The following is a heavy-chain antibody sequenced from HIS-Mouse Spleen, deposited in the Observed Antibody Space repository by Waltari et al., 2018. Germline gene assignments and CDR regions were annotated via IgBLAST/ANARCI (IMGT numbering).Heavy chain of an antibody. V-gene: IGHV4-39*07. J-gene: IGHJ3*02. CDR2: IYYSGGT. D-gene: IGHD7-27*01. Sequence: QLQLQESGPGLVKPSETLSLTCTVSGGSISSSSYYWGWIRKPPGKGLEWIGSIYYSGGTYYNPSIKGRVTISVDTSKNQCALKLISVTAADTAVYYCAREGRLGIGALDIWGQGTMVTVSS. CDR1: GGSISSSSYY. CDR3: AREGRLGIGALDI.